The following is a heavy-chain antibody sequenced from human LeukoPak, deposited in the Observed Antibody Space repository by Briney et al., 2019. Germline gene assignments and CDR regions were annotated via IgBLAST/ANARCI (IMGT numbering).Heavy chain of an antibody. CDR1: GGSFNYY. CDR2: INHGGST. D-gene: IGHD5-24*01. J-gene: IGHJ4*02. CDR3: AREGRDGSRYYFDS. Sequence: SETLSLTCAVYGGSFNYYWNWIRQSPGKGLEWIGEINHGGSTTYNPSLKGRVTTSVDTSKNQFSLKLNSVTAADTAVYYCAREGRDGSRYYFDSWGRGTPVTVSS. V-gene: IGHV4-34*01.